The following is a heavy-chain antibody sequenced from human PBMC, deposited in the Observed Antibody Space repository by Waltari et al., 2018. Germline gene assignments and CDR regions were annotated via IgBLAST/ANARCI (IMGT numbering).Heavy chain of an antibody. V-gene: IGHV3-53*01. D-gene: IGHD6-19*01. CDR1: GFTVSSNY. Sequence: EVQLVESGGGLIQPGGSLRLSCAASGFTVSSNYLTWVRHAPGKGLEWVSVIYSGGSTYYADSVKGRFTISRDNSKNTLYLQMNSLRAEDTAVYYCSGQWLLRHYYYGMDVWGQGTTVTVSS. CDR2: IYSGGST. J-gene: IGHJ6*02. CDR3: SGQWLLRHYYYGMDV.